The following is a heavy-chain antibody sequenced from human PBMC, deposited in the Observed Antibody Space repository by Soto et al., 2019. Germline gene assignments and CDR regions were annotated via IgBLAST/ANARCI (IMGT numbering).Heavy chain of an antibody. J-gene: IGHJ4*02. CDR3: ARGDCDTASYYFGGTH. CDR1: GFTFSNYW. Sequence: EVQLAESGGGLVQPGGSLRLSCAASGFTFSNYWMHWVRQAPGKGLVWVSRIKTNGSNATYADSVKGRFTISRDNAKNTLYLQMNSLRAEDTAVYYCARGDCDTASYYFGGTHWGQGTLVTVSS. CDR2: IKTNGSNA. D-gene: IGHD3-10*02. V-gene: IGHV3-74*01.